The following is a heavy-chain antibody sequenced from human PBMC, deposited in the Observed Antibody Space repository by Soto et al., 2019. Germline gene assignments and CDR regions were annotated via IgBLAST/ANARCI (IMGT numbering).Heavy chain of an antibody. CDR2: ISAAGDP. CDR3: ARTDRDFYGLDV. J-gene: IGHJ6*02. V-gene: IGHV3-13*05. CDR1: GFTFRNYD. Sequence: EVQLVESGGGLVQPGGSLRLSCEASGFTFRNYDMHWVRQGTGNGLEWVSGISAAGDPDYADSVEGRFTISRENAQNSFFLQMNSLRVGDTAVYYCARTDRDFYGLDVGGQGTTVIVSS.